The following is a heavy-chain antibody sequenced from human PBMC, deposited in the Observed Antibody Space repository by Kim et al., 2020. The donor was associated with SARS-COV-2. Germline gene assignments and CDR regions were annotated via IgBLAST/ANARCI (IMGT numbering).Heavy chain of an antibody. Sequence: SETLSLTCSVSHVSMSRYYWSWIRQPPGKGLEWIGYIYSNGRANYNPSLESRVTISIDTSKDQFSLRLTSISAADTAVYYCARGSDFDWYFFDYWDQG. J-gene: IGHJ4*02. CDR1: HVSMSRYY. V-gene: IGHV4-59*01. CDR3: ARGSDFDWYFFDY. D-gene: IGHD3-9*01. CDR2: IYSNGRA.